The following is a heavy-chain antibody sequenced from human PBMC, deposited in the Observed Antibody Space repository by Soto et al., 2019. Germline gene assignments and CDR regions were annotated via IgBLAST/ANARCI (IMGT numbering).Heavy chain of an antibody. D-gene: IGHD3-22*01. V-gene: IGHV3-23*01. CDR1: GFTFSSYA. CDR2: ISGSGGRT. CDR3: AKDLADYYESSGYYSYYGMDV. Sequence: GGSLRLSCAASGFTFSSYAMNWVRQAPGKGLEWVSAISGSGGRTYYADSVKGRFTISRDNSKNTLYLQMNSLRAEDTDVYYCAKDLADYYESSGYYSYYGMDVWGQGTPVTVSS. J-gene: IGHJ6*02.